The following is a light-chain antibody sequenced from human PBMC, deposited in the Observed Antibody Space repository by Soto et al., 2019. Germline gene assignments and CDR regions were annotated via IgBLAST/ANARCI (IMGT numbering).Light chain of an antibody. CDR2: DAS. CDR3: HQYNEWRT. Sequence: EVVMTQSPATLSVSPGERATLSCRASQYISKFLAWYQQKPGQAPRLLIYDASTRATDIPDRFSGSGPGTEFTLTISSLQSEDVAVYYCHQYNEWRTFGQGTKVEIK. V-gene: IGKV3-15*01. J-gene: IGKJ1*01. CDR1: QYISKF.